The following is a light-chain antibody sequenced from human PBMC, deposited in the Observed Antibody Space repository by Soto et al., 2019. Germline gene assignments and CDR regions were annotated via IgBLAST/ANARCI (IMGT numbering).Light chain of an antibody. CDR2: KAS. V-gene: IGKV1-5*03. CDR1: QSISSW. J-gene: IGKJ1*01. Sequence: DIQMTQSPSTLSASVGDRVTITCRASQSISSWLAWYQQKPGKAPKLLIYKASSLESGVPSRFSGSGSGTEFTLTISSLQPDDFATYYCQPYNSLRTFGQGTKVEIK. CDR3: QPYNSLRT.